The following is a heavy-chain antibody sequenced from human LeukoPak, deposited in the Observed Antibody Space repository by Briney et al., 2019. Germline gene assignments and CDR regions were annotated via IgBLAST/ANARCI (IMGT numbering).Heavy chain of an antibody. CDR2: IYYSGST. Sequence: PSETLSLTCAVYGGSFSGYYWSWIRQPPGKGLEWIGYIYYSGSTYYNPSLKSRVTISVDTSKNQFSLKLSSVTVADTAVYYCARVTGGSGSYYSPLHYYFDYWGQGTLVTVSS. V-gene: IGHV4-30-4*01. CDR3: ARVTGGSGSYYSPLHYYFDY. D-gene: IGHD3-10*01. CDR1: GGSFSGYY. J-gene: IGHJ4*02.